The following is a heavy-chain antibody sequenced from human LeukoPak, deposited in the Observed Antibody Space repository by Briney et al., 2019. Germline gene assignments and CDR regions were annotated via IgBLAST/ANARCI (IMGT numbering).Heavy chain of an antibody. Sequence: SETLSLTCAVYGGSFSSYYWSWIRQPPGKGLEWIGETNYSGSTDYNPSLKSRVTISVDTSKNQFSLKLNSVTAADTAVYYCARRCSSTSCYNYWGQGTLVTVSS. D-gene: IGHD2-2*02. V-gene: IGHV4-34*01. J-gene: IGHJ4*02. CDR2: TNYSGST. CDR1: GGSFSSYY. CDR3: ARRCSSTSCYNY.